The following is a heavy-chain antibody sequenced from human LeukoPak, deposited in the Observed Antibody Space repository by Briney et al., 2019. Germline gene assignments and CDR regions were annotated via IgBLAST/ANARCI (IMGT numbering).Heavy chain of an antibody. D-gene: IGHD6-13*01. J-gene: IGHJ4*02. CDR1: GGSFSGYY. V-gene: IGHV4-34*01. Sequence: SETLSLTCAVYGGSFSGYYWSWIRQPPGKGLEWIGEINHSGSTNYNPSLKSRVTISVDTSKIQFSLKLSSVTAADTAVYYCARGYSSSWYSFDYWGQGTLVTVSS. CDR3: ARGYSSSWYSFDY. CDR2: INHSGST.